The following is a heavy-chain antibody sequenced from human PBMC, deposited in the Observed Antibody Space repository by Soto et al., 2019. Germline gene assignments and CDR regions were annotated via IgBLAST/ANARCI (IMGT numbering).Heavy chain of an antibody. Sequence: SETLSLTCAVYGGSFSGYYWSWIRQPPGKGLEWIGEINHSGSTNYNPSLKSRVTISVDTSKNQFSLKLSSVTAADTAVYYCARGKYYDILTGYYTYYYYYGMDVWGQGXTVTVSS. D-gene: IGHD3-9*01. V-gene: IGHV4-34*01. J-gene: IGHJ6*02. CDR1: GGSFSGYY. CDR3: ARGKYYDILTGYYTYYYYYGMDV. CDR2: INHSGST.